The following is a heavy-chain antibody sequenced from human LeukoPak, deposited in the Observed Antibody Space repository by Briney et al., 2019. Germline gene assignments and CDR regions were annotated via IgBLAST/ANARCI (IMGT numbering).Heavy chain of an antibody. V-gene: IGHV1-2*02. CDR1: GYTFTCYY. CDR2: VNPNSGGT. D-gene: IGHD3-10*01. J-gene: IGHJ4*02. Sequence: ASVKVTCKASGYTFTCYYMHWVRQAPGQGLELVGWVNPNSGGTNYAQKVHGRVTMTMDRAISTAYVDLRRLSADDKAVDVYAGGVTMVRGAPDYWGQGTLLSVSS. CDR3: AGGVTMVRGAPDY.